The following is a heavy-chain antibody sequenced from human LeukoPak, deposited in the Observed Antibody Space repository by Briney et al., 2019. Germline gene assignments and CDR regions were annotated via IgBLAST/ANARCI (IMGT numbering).Heavy chain of an antibody. J-gene: IGHJ4*02. CDR3: ARVDSSGYYFMKPFDY. CDR1: GFTFSSYA. CDR2: ISYDGSNK. Sequence: GGSLRLSCAASGFTFSSYAMHWVRQAPGKGLEWVAVISYDGSNKYYADSVKSRFTISRDNSKNTLYLQMNSLRAEDTAVYYCARVDSSGYYFMKPFDYWGQGTLVTVSS. V-gene: IGHV3-30-3*01. D-gene: IGHD3-22*01.